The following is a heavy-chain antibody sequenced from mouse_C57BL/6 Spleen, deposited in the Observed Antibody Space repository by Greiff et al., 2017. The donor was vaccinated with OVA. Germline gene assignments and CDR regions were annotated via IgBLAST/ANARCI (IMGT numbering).Heavy chain of an antibody. CDR3: ARRGNWDYFDY. CDR1: GYAFSSSW. CDR2: IYPGDGDT. Sequence: QVQLQQSGPELVKPGASVKISCKASGYAFSSSWMNWVKQRPGKGLEWIGRIYPGDGDTNYNGKFKGKATLTAEKSSSTAYMQLSSLTSEDSAVYFCARRGNWDYFDYWGQGTTLTVSS. V-gene: IGHV1-82*01. J-gene: IGHJ2*01. D-gene: IGHD4-1*01.